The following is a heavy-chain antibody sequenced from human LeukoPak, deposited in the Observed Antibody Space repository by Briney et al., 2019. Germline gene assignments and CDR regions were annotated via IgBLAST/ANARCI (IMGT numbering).Heavy chain of an antibody. Sequence: SETLSLTCTVSGGSISSYYWSWIRQPPGKGLEWIGYIYYSGSTNYNPSLKSRVTISVDTSKNQFSLKLSSVTAADTAVYYCARATQYYYDSSGYPSSDYYFDYWGQGTLVTVSS. J-gene: IGHJ4*02. CDR3: ARATQYYYDSSGYPSSDYYFDY. D-gene: IGHD3-22*01. CDR1: GGSISSYY. V-gene: IGHV4-59*01. CDR2: IYYSGST.